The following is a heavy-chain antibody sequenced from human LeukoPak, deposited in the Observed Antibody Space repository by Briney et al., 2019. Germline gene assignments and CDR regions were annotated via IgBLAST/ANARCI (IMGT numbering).Heavy chain of an antibody. J-gene: IGHJ5*02. V-gene: IGHV3-23*01. Sequence: GGSLRLSCAASGFTFSSYAMSRVRQTPGKGLEWVSAISGSGGSTYYADSVKGRFTISRDNSKNTLYLQMNSLRAEDTAVYYCAKEPNLGARRGWFDPWGQGTLVTVSS. D-gene: IGHD5-12*01. CDR3: AKEPNLGARRGWFDP. CDR2: ISGSGGST. CDR1: GFTFSSYA.